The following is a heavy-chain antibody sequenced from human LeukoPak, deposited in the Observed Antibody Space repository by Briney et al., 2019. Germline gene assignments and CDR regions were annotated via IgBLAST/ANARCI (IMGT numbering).Heavy chain of an antibody. CDR3: ARRGYGSSWLIDY. J-gene: IGHJ4*02. CDR1: GVTFSSYG. Sequence: GGSLRLSCAASGVTFSSYGMHWVRQAPGKGLEWVTFIRDDESNEYYADSVKGQFTISRDNFKKRLYLQMNSLRADDTAVYYCARRGYGSSWLIDYWGQGTLVTVSS. CDR2: IRDDESNE. D-gene: IGHD6-13*01. V-gene: IGHV3-30*02.